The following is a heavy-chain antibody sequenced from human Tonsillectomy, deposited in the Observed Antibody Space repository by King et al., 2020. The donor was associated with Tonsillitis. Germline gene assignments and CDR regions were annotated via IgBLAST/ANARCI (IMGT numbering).Heavy chain of an antibody. J-gene: IGHJ4*02. V-gene: IGHV3-21*01. CDR3: ARESSVSGGGDH. CDR2: ISSSSSYI. CDR1: GFTFSIYN. Sequence: VQLVESGGGLVKPGGSLRLSCAASGFTFSIYNKNWVRQAPGKGLEWVSYISSSSSYIYYADSVKGRFTISRDNAKNSLYLQMNSLRAEDTAVYYCARESSVSGGGDHWGQGTLVTVSS.